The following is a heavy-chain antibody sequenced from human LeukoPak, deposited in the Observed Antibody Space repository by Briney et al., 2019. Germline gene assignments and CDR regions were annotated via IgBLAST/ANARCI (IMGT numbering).Heavy chain of an antibody. D-gene: IGHD2-2*01. V-gene: IGHV3-7*01. Sequence: GGSLRLSCAASGFTFSSYWMSWVRQAPGKGLDWVANIEQDGSEKYYVDSVKGRFTISRDNAKNSLYLQMNSLRAEDTAVYYCARLSAYCSSTSCYGGVFDYWGQGTLVTVSS. CDR3: ARLSAYCSSTSCYGGVFDY. CDR1: GFTFSSYW. J-gene: IGHJ4*02. CDR2: IEQDGSEK.